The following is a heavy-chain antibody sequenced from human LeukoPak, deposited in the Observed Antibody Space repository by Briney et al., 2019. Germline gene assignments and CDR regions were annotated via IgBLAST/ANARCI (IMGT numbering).Heavy chain of an antibody. J-gene: IGHJ4*02. CDR1: GFTFSGYG. CDR3: AKSGLGYCSSTSCYLLGY. V-gene: IGHV3-30*02. CDR2: IRYDGSNK. D-gene: IGHD2-2*01. Sequence: GGSLRLSCAASGFTFSGYGMHWVRQAPGKGLEWVAFIRYDGSNKYYADSVKGRFTISRDNSKNTLYLQMNSLRAEDTAVYYCAKSGLGYCSSTSCYLLGYWGQGTLVTVSS.